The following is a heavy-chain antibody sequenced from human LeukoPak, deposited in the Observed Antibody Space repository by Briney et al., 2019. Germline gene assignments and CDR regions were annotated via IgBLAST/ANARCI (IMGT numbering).Heavy chain of an antibody. CDR1: GFTFDDYA. Sequence: GGSLKLSCTVSGFTFDDYAMHWVRQAPGQGLEWVSGIGWNSVIGYSDSVKGRFTISRANAKNSLSLQMNRLRTADTAFYYCSKGGKRLWFGQYDNWGQGTLVTVSS. V-gene: IGHV3-9*01. D-gene: IGHD3-10*01. CDR3: SKGGKRLWFGQYDN. CDR2: IGWNSVI. J-gene: IGHJ4*02.